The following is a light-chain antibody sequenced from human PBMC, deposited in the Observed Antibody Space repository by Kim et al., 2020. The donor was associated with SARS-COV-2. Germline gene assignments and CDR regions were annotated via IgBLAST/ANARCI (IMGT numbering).Light chain of an antibody. CDR1: QGIRND. CDR3: LKDYNYPWT. V-gene: IGKV1-6*01. CDR2: AAS. Sequence: AIQMTQSSSSLSASVGDRVTITCRASQGIRNDLGWYQQKPGKAPKVLIYAASSLQSGVPSRFSGSGSGTDFTLTISSLQSEDSATYYCLKDYNYPWTFGQGTQVDIK. J-gene: IGKJ1*01.